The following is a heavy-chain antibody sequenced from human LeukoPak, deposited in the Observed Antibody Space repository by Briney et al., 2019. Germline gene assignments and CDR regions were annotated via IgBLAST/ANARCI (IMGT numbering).Heavy chain of an antibody. CDR3: ARAGGYFHRYYYYMDV. J-gene: IGHJ6*03. D-gene: IGHD3-22*01. CDR2: IYYSGST. V-gene: IGHV4-59*01. CDR1: GGSISSYY. Sequence: PSETLSLTCTVSGGSISSYYWSWIRQTPGEGLEWIGYIYYSGSTNYNPSLKSRVTISVDTSKNQFSLKLSSVTAADTAVYYCARAGGYFHRYYYYMDVWGKGTTVTVSS.